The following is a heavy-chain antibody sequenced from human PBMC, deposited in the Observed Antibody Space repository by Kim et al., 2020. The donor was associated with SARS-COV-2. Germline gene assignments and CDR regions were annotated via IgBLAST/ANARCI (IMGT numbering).Heavy chain of an antibody. J-gene: IGHJ3*02. V-gene: IGHV4-34*01. CDR3: ARGGYSIFGVVITHAFDI. D-gene: IGHD3-3*01. Sequence: KSRVTISVDTSKNQFSLKLSSVTAADTAVYYCARGGYSIFGVVITHAFDIWGQGTMVTVSS.